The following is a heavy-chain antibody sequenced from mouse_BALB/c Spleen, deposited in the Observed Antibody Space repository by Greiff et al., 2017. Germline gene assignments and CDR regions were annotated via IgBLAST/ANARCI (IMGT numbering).Heavy chain of an antibody. D-gene: IGHD1-2*01. CDR3: ARGFITTAPFAY. CDR2: ISSGSSTI. V-gene: IGHV5-17*02. CDR1: GFTFSSFG. J-gene: IGHJ3*01. Sequence: DVMLVESGGGLVQPGGSRKLSCAASGFTFSSFGMHWVRQAPEKGLEWVAYISSGSSTIYYADTVKGRFTTSRDNPKNTLFLQMTSLRSEDTAMYYCARGFITTAPFAYWGQGTLVTVSA.